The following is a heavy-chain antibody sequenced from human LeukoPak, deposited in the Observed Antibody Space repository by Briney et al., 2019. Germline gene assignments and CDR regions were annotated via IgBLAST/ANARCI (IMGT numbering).Heavy chain of an antibody. CDR2: ISYDGSNK. J-gene: IGHJ6*02. CDR1: GFTFSSYA. Sequence: PGGSLRLSCAASGFTFSSYAMHWVRQAPGKGLEWVAVISYDGSNKYYADSVKGRFTISRDNSKNTLYLQMNSLRAEDTAVYYCARAYYYYGMDVWGQETTVTVSS. V-gene: IGHV3-30*04. CDR3: ARAYYYYGMDV.